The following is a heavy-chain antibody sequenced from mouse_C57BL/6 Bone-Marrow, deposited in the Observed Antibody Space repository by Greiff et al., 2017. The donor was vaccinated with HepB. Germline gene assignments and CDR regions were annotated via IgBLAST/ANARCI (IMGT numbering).Heavy chain of an antibody. Sequence: EVHLVESGGHLVKPGGSLKLSCAASGFTFSSYGMSWVRQTPDKRLEWVATISSGGSYTSYPDSVKGRFTISRDNAKNTLYLHKSSLKSEDTALFYCARPITTVVAHWYFDVWGTGTTVTVSS. D-gene: IGHD1-1*01. CDR2: ISSGGSYT. CDR1: GFTFSSYG. V-gene: IGHV5-6*01. CDR3: ARPITTVVAHWYFDV. J-gene: IGHJ1*03.